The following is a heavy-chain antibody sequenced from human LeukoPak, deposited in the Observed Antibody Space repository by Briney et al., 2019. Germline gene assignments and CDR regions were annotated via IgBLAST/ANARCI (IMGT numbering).Heavy chain of an antibody. Sequence: PGGSLRLSCAASGFTFSSYAMNWVRQAPGKGLEWVAVMSYDGSNKYYTDSVKGRFTISRDNSKNTLYLQMNSLRAEDTAVYYCARDSPPKYAVAGTTPFDYWGQGTLVTVSS. J-gene: IGHJ4*02. CDR3: ARDSPPKYAVAGTTPFDY. CDR2: MSYDGSNK. CDR1: GFTFSSYA. D-gene: IGHD6-19*01. V-gene: IGHV3-30-3*01.